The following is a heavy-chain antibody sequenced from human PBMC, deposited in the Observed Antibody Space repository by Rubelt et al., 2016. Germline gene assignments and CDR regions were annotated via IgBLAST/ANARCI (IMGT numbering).Heavy chain of an antibody. CDR3: ASGATDLWFGFDY. CDR1: GGTFSSYA. CDR2: IIPILGIA. Sequence: QVQLVQSGAEVKKPGSSVKVSCKASGGTFSSYAISWVRQAPGQGLEWMGRIIPILGIANYAQKFQGRVAMTEDTSTDTAYMELSSLTSEDTAVYYCASGATDLWFGFDYWGQGTLVTVSS. D-gene: IGHD3-10*01. V-gene: IGHV1-69*04. J-gene: IGHJ4*02.